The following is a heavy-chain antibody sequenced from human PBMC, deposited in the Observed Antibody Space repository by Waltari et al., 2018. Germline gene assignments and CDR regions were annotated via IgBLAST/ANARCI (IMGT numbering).Heavy chain of an antibody. D-gene: IGHD2-15*01. CDR1: GYTFTSYD. CDR2: MNPNSGNT. J-gene: IGHJ5*02. Sequence: QVQLVQSGAEVKKPGASVKVSCKASGYTFTSYDINWVRQATGQGLEWMGWMNPNSGNTGYAQMFQGRVTMTRNTSISTAYMELSSLRSEDTAVYYCARGRGRRYCSGGSCYNWFDPWGQGTLVTVSP. CDR3: ARGRGRRYCSGGSCYNWFDP. V-gene: IGHV1-8*01.